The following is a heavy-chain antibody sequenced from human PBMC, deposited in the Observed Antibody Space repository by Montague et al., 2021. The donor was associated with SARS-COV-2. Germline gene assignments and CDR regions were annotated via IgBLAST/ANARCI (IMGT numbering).Heavy chain of an antibody. V-gene: IGHV2-5*02. CDR1: GFSLNASGVG. CDR2: IYWDDDK. J-gene: IGHJ4*02. D-gene: IGHD5-24*01. Sequence: PALVKPTQTLTLTCTFSGFSLNASGVGVGWIRQPPGKALEWLASIYWDDDKRYSSSLKTRLTITKDTSKSQVVLRMTNVDPVDTATDYCAHSPIERGFWGQGTLVTVSS. CDR3: AHSPIERGF.